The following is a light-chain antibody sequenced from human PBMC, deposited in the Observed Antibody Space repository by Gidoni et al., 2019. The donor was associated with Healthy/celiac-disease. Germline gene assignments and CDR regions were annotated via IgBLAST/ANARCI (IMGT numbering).Light chain of an antibody. CDR1: SPNIGSNY. V-gene: IGLV1-47*01. CDR2: RNN. Sequence: SVLTQPPSASRTPGQGVTISCSGSSPNIGSNYVYWYQQLPGTSPKLLIYRNNQRPSVVPDRFSGSKSGTSASLAISGLRSEDEADYYCAAWDDSLSGWVFGGGTKLTVL. J-gene: IGLJ3*02. CDR3: AAWDDSLSGWV.